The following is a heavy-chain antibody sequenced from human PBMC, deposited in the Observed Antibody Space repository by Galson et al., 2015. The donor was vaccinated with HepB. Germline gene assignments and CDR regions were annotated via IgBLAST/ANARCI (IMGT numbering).Heavy chain of an antibody. J-gene: IGHJ4*02. CDR3: QAGEQHPFDY. D-gene: IGHD3-16*01. CDR1: GGSISSSSYY. CDR2: IYYSGST. Sequence: SETLSLTCTVSGGSISSSSYYWGWIRQPPGKGLEWIGSIYYSGSTYYNPSLKSRVTISVDTSKNQFSLKLSSVTAADTAVYYCQAGEQHPFDYWGQGTLVTVSS. V-gene: IGHV4-39*01.